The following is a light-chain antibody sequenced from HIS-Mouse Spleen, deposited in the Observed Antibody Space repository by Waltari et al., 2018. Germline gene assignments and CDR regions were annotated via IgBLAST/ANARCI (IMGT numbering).Light chain of an antibody. CDR1: QGIRSA. CDR3: QQFNSYPLT. CDR2: DAS. J-gene: IGKJ4*01. Sequence: AIQLSHSPSSLSASVGDRVTITCRASQGIRSALAWYQQKTGQAPKLLIYDASSLESGVPSRFSGTGSGTDFTLTISRLQPEDFATYYCQQFNSYPLTFGAGTTVES. V-gene: IGKV1-13*02.